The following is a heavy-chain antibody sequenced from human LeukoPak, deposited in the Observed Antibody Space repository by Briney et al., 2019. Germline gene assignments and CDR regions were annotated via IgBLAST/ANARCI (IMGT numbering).Heavy chain of an antibody. Sequence: ASVTVSCTASGYTFTGYYMHWVRQAPGQGLEWMGWINPNSGGTNYAQKFQDRVTMTRDTSISTAYMELSRLRSDDTAVYYCARLAYCGGDCYLSVVDYWGQGTLVTVSS. CDR3: ARLAYCGGDCYLSVVDY. V-gene: IGHV1-2*02. D-gene: IGHD2-21*01. J-gene: IGHJ4*02. CDR1: GYTFTGYY. CDR2: INPNSGGT.